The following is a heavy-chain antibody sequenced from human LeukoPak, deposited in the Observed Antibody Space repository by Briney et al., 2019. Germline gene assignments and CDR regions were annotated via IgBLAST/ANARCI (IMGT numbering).Heavy chain of an antibody. CDR2: INHSGST. D-gene: IGHD2-2*01. J-gene: IGHJ5*02. CDR1: GGSFSGYY. Sequence: PSETLSLTCAVYGGSFSGYYWSWIRQPPGKGLEWIGEINHSGSTNYNPSLKSRVTIPVDTSKNQFSLKLSSVTAADTAVYYCARGGLGYCSSTSCFNWFDPWGQGTLVTVSS. CDR3: ARGGLGYCSSTSCFNWFDP. V-gene: IGHV4-34*01.